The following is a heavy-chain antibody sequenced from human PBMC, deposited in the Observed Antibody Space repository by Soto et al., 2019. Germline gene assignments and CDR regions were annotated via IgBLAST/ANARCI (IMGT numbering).Heavy chain of an antibody. D-gene: IGHD2-15*01. V-gene: IGHV4-39*01. J-gene: IGHJ5*02. Sequence: SETLSLTCTVSGGSISSSSYYWGWIRQPPGKGLEWIGSIYYSGSTYYNPSLKSRVTISVDTSKNQFSLKLSSVTAADTAVYYCARKVVVAATDWFDPWGQGTLVTVPS. CDR2: IYYSGST. CDR3: ARKVVVAATDWFDP. CDR1: GGSISSSSYY.